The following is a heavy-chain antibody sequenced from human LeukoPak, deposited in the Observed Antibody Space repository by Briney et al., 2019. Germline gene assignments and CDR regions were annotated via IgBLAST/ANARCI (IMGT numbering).Heavy chain of an antibody. CDR2: ISGSGGST. J-gene: IGHJ4*02. D-gene: IGHD5-18*01. CDR1: GFTFRNYP. Sequence: GGSLRLSCLGSGFTFRNYPMYWVRQAPGKGLEWVSAISGSGGSTYYADSVKGRFTISRDNSKNSLYLQMNSLRAEDTALYYCVRGYSYGYRFDYWGQGTLVTVSS. CDR3: VRGYSYGYRFDY. V-gene: IGHV3-23*01.